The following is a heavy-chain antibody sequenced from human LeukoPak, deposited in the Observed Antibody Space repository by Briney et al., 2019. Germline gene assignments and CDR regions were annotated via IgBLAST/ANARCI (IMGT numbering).Heavy chain of an antibody. CDR1: GFTFSNYW. CDR2: VKQDVNVK. V-gene: IGHV3-7*01. J-gene: IGHJ4*02. CDR3: ARGPPYGSRSDFFDC. D-gene: IGHD3-10*01. Sequence: GGSLRLSCATSGFTFSNYWMNWVRQVPGKGLEWVASVKQDVNVKDYADSAKGRFTISRDNAKNSVYLQMSSLRVEDTAVYYCARGPPYGSRSDFFDCWGQGTVVTVSS.